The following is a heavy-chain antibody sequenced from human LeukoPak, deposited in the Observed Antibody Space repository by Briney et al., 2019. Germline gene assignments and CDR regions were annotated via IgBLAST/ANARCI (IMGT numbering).Heavy chain of an antibody. D-gene: IGHD3-22*01. CDR2: IKQDGSEK. Sequence: PGGSLRLSCAASGFTFSTYWLSWVRQAPGKGLEWVANIKQDGSEKYYVDSVGGRFTISRDNAKNSLYLQMNSLRAEDTAVYYCASQETIYDSSGYYSFDYWGQGTLVTVSS. J-gene: IGHJ4*02. CDR1: GFTFSTYW. V-gene: IGHV3-7*01. CDR3: ASQETIYDSSGYYSFDY.